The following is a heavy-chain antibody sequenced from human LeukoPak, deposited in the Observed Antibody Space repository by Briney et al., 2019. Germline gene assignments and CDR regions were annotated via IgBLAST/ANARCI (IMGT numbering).Heavy chain of an antibody. CDR3: ASGYGSGSYYR. Sequence: PSETLSLTCTVSGGSISSYYWSWIRQPPGKGLEWIGYIYYSGSTNYSPSLKSRVTISVDTSKNQFSLKLSSVTAADTAVYYCASGYGSGSYYRWGQGTLVTVSS. CDR1: GGSISSYY. V-gene: IGHV4-59*01. CDR2: IYYSGST. D-gene: IGHD3-10*01. J-gene: IGHJ4*02.